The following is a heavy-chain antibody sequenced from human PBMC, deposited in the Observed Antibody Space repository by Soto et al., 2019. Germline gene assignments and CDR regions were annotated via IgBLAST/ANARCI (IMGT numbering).Heavy chain of an antibody. Sequence: GGSLRLSCAASEFTFSTYAMSWVRQAPGKGLEWVSTISGSGSSTYYADSVKGRFTISRDNSENTLYLQMNSLGAEDTAVYYCAKDRTGSTGGTLFDYWGQGTLVTVSS. D-gene: IGHD1-1*01. CDR2: ISGSGSST. V-gene: IGHV3-23*01. CDR1: EFTFSTYA. J-gene: IGHJ4*02. CDR3: AKDRTGSTGGTLFDY.